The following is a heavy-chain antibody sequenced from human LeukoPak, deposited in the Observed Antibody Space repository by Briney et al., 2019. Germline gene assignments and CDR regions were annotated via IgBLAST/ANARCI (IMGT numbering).Heavy chain of an antibody. CDR1: GGSFSGYY. CDR2: INHSGST. Sequence: SETLSLTCAVYGGSFSGYYWTWIRQPPGKGLEWIGEINHSGSTSYNPSLKSRVPISVDTSKNQFSLKLSSVTAADTAVYYCARGPYLSGYSLGAFDIWGQGTMVTVSS. J-gene: IGHJ3*02. D-gene: IGHD3-9*01. CDR3: ARGPYLSGYSLGAFDI. V-gene: IGHV4-34*01.